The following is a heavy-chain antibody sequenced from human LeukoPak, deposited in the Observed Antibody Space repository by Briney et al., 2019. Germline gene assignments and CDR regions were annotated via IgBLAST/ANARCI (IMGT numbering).Heavy chain of an antibody. CDR2: IYYSGST. V-gene: IGHV4-61*01. CDR1: GGSISSSSYY. Sequence: SETLSLTCTVSGGSISSSSYYWGWIRQPPGKGLEWIGYIYYSGSTNYNPSLKSRVTISVDTAKNQFCLKLSSVTAADTAVYYCARDFTVRGVYWYLDLWGRGTLVTVSS. J-gene: IGHJ2*01. CDR3: ARDFTVRGVYWYLDL. D-gene: IGHD3-10*01.